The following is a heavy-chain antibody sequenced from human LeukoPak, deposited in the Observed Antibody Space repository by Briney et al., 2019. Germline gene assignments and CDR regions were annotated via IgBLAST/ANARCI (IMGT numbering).Heavy chain of an antibody. V-gene: IGHV4-59*08. CDR1: GGSISSYY. CDR3: AARPASYYYYYMDV. Sequence: PSETLSLTCTVSGGSISSYYWSWIRQPPGKGLEWIGYIYYSGSTNYNPSLKSRVTISVDTSKNQFSLKLSSVTAADTAVYYCAARPASYYYYYMDVWGKGTTVTVSS. CDR2: IYYSGST. J-gene: IGHJ6*03.